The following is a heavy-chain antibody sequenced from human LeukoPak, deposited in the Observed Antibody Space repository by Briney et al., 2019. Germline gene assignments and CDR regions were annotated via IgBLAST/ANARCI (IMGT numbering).Heavy chain of an antibody. CDR1: GFTFSSYW. D-gene: IGHD3-10*02. J-gene: IGHJ6*04. Sequence: GGSLRLSCAASGFTFSSYWMHWVRQAPGKGLEWVSGISWNSGSIGYADSVKGRFTISRDNSKNTLYLQMNSLRAEDTAVYYCAELGITMIGGVWGKGTTVTISS. CDR2: ISWNSGSI. V-gene: IGHV3-74*01. CDR3: AELGITMIGGV.